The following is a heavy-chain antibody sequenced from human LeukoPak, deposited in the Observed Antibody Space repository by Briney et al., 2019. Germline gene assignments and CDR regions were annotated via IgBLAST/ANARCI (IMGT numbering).Heavy chain of an antibody. D-gene: IGHD3-22*01. CDR1: GYTFTSYG. Sequence: ASVKVSCKASGYTFTSYGISWVRQAPGQGLEWMGWISAYNGNTNYAQKLQGRVTITRDTSTSAVYMEVSSLRSEDTAVYYCARAYDQYFDYWGQGTLVTVSS. J-gene: IGHJ4*02. CDR2: ISAYNGNT. CDR3: ARAYDQYFDY. V-gene: IGHV1-18*01.